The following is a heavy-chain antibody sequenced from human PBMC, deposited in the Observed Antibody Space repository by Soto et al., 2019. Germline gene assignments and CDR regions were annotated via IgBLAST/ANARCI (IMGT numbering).Heavy chain of an antibody. D-gene: IGHD2-15*01. J-gene: IGHJ6*02. Sequence: PGGSLRLSCAASGFTFSSYAMHWVRQAPGKGLEWVAVISYDGSNKYYADSVKGRFTISRDNSKNTLYLQMNSLRAEDTAVYYCAIVVAASHYGMDVWGQGTTVTVSS. CDR2: ISYDGSNK. CDR1: GFTFSSYA. CDR3: AIVVAASHYGMDV. V-gene: IGHV3-30-3*01.